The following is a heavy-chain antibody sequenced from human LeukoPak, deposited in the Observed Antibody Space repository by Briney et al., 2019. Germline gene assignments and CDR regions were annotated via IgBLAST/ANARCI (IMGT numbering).Heavy chain of an antibody. D-gene: IGHD1-26*01. Sequence: PSETLSLTCTVSGGSITITGYYWGWIRQPPGKGLEWIGNVYYSGSTYYNPSLKSRVTISVDTSKEQFSLQLNSVTAADTAVYYCARQSVRATSLWGQGTLVTVSS. V-gene: IGHV4-39*01. CDR1: GGSITITGYY. J-gene: IGHJ4*02. CDR2: VYYSGST. CDR3: ARQSVRATSL.